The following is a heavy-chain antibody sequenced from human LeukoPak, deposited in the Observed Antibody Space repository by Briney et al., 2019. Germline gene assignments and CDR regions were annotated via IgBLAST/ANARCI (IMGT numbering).Heavy chain of an antibody. Sequence: SETLSLTCTVSAGSINSDDYYWSWIRQPAGKGLEWIGRIYSAGTNYNYNPSVKSRVTISIDTSKNQFSLKLTSVTAGDTAVYYCARGIGTSYESSRDAFDIWGQGTMVTVSS. V-gene: IGHV4-61*02. CDR2: IYSAGTN. D-gene: IGHD3-22*01. J-gene: IGHJ3*02. CDR3: ARGIGTSYESSRDAFDI. CDR1: AGSINSDDYY.